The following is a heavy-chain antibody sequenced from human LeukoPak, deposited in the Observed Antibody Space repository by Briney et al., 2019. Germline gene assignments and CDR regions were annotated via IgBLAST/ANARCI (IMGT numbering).Heavy chain of an antibody. CDR1: GGTFSSYA. J-gene: IGHJ4*02. D-gene: IGHD3-22*01. CDR2: IIPIFGTA. V-gene: IGHV1-69*06. CDR3: ARDSSTYYYDSSGYEY. Sequence: GASVKVSCKASGGTFSSYAISWVRQAPGQGLEWMGGIIPIFGTANYAQKFQGRVTITADKSTSTAYMELSSLRSEDTAVYYCARDSSTYYYDSSGYEYWGQGTLVTVSS.